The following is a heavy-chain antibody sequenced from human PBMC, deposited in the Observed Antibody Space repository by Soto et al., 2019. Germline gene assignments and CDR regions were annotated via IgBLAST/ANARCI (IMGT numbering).Heavy chain of an antibody. J-gene: IGHJ4*02. CDR2: IIPIFGTA. Sequence: VASVKVSCKASGGTFSSYAISWVRQAPGQGLEWMGGIIPIFGTANYAQKFQGRVTITADESTSTAYMELSSLRSEDTAVYYCARGRSSSSALDYWGQGTLVTVSS. D-gene: IGHD6-6*01. V-gene: IGHV1-69*13. CDR3: ARGRSSSSALDY. CDR1: GGTFSSYA.